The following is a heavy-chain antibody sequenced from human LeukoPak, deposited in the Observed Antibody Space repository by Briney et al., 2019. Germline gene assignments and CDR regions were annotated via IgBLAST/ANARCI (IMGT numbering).Heavy chain of an antibody. V-gene: IGHV3-48*01. CDR1: GFTFSSHR. J-gene: IGHJ6*04. CDR3: ARAVGHGSGSPRMDV. D-gene: IGHD3-10*01. CDR2: IISSSSTI. Sequence: GGSLRLSCAASGFTFSSHRMNWVRQAPGKGLEWVSYIISSSSTIYYADSVKGRFTISRDNAKNSLYQQMNSLRADDTAVYYCARAVGHGSGSPRMDVWGNGTTVTVSS.